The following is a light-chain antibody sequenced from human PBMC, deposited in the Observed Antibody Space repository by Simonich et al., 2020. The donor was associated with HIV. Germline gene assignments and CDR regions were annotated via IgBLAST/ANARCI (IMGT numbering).Light chain of an antibody. CDR3: QVWDSTNDHVV. CDR1: NIGDKS. CDR2: DDS. Sequence: SYVLTQPPSVSVAPGKTARITCGGNNIGDKSVHWYQQKPGQAPVVVVYDDSDRPSGIPWRFSGSKSGNTATLTISRVEAGDEADYYCQVWDSTNDHVVFGGGTKLTVL. V-gene: IGLV3-21*03. J-gene: IGLJ2*01.